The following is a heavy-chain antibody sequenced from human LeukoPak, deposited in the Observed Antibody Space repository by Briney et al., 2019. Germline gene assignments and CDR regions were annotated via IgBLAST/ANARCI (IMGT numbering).Heavy chain of an antibody. D-gene: IGHD2-2*01. J-gene: IGHJ6*03. CDR1: GFTFSSYW. Sequence: GGSLRLSCAASGFTFSSYWMHWVRQAPGKGLVWVSRINSDGSSTSYADSVKGRFTIPRDNAKNTLYLQMNSLRAEDTAVYYCASRYCTSTSCHTDYYYYYMDVWRKGAPVTVSS. CDR3: ASRYCTSTSCHTDYYYYYMDV. CDR2: INSDGSST. V-gene: IGHV3-74*01.